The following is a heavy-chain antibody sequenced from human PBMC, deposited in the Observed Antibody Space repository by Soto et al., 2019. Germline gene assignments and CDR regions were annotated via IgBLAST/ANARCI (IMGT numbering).Heavy chain of an antibody. J-gene: IGHJ3*02. CDR1: GGTFSSYA. Sequence: ASVKVSCKASGGTFSSYAISWVRQAPGQGLEWMGGIIPIFGTANYAQKFQGRVTITADESTSTAYMELSSLRSEDTAVYYCATALDDYGDYRDAFDIWGQGTMVTVSS. CDR3: ATALDDYGDYRDAFDI. D-gene: IGHD4-17*01. V-gene: IGHV1-69*13. CDR2: IIPIFGTA.